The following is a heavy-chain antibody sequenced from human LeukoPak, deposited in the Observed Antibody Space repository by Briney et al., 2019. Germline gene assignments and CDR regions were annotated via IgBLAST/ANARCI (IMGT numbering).Heavy chain of an antibody. J-gene: IGHJ4*02. CDR1: GGSISSSNW. CDR3: ARSLVLNRGGLKEY. D-gene: IGHD2-8*01. CDR2: IYHSGST. Sequence: PSGTLSLTCTVSGGSISSSNWWSWVRQPPGKGLEWIGEIYHSGSTNYNPSLKSRVTISVDKSKNQFSLKLSSVTAADTAVYYCARSLVLNRGGLKEYWGQGTLVTVSS. V-gene: IGHV4-4*02.